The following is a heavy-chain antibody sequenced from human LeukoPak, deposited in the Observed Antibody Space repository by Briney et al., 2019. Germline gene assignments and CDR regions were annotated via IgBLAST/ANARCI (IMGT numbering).Heavy chain of an antibody. CDR1: GFTFSDFY. D-gene: IGHD3-16*01. J-gene: IGHJ6*02. Sequence: GGSLRLSCAASGFTFSDFYMTRIRQAPGKGLEWVSYISNRGSTIHYADSVGGRFTISRDNAKKSLYLQMSNLRAEDTAVYFCARGGGLDVWGQGATVTVSS. CDR2: ISNRGSTI. V-gene: IGHV3-11*01. CDR3: ARGGGLDV.